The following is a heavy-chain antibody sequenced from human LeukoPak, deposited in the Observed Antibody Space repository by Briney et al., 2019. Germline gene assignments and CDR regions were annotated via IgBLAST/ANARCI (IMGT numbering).Heavy chain of an antibody. J-gene: IGHJ3*02. D-gene: IGHD1-26*01. V-gene: IGHV3-48*01. CDR3: AREKWELQTFDAFDI. CDR1: GFTFSSYG. CDR2: ISSSSSTI. Sequence: EPGGSLRLSCAASGFTFSSYGMTWVRQAPGKGLEWVSYISSSSSTIYYADSVKGRFTISRDNAKNSLYLQLNSLRAEDTAVYYCAREKWELQTFDAFDIWGQGTMVTVSS.